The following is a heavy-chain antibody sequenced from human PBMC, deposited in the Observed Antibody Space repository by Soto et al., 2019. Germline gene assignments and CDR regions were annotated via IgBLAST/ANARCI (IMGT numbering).Heavy chain of an antibody. CDR3: ARDQGLNDNWNYPYYYYYGMDV. Sequence: PSETLSLTCTVSGGSISSSSYYWGWIRQPPGKGLEWIGSIYYSGSTYYNPSLKSRVTISVDTSKNQFSLKLSSVTAADTAVYYCARDQGLNDNWNYPYYYYYGMDVWGQGTTVTVSS. CDR1: GGSISSSSYY. J-gene: IGHJ6*01. CDR2: IYYSGST. D-gene: IGHD1-7*01. V-gene: IGHV4-39*07.